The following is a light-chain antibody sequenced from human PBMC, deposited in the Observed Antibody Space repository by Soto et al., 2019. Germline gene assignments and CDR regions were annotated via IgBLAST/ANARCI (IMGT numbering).Light chain of an antibody. J-gene: IGKJ1*01. V-gene: IGKV1-39*01. CDR2: AAS. CDR3: QQSFTVWT. Sequence: DIQMTQSPSSLSASVGDRVTITCRTSQRIGVYLNWYQQKPGKAPKLLIYAASSLQSGVPSRFSGSGSGTDFTLTISSLQPEDFASYYCQQSFTVWTFGQGTVVDI. CDR1: QRIGVY.